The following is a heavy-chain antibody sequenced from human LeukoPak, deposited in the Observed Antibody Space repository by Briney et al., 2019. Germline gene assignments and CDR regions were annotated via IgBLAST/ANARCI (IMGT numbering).Heavy chain of an antibody. CDR1: GFTFSSYG. CDR3: AKGYDSSGYYPWYFDY. Sequence: SGGSLRFSCAASGFTFSSYGMHWVRQAPGKGLEWVAVISYDGSNKYYADSVRGRFTISRDNSKNTLYLQMNSLRAEDTAVYYCAKGYDSSGYYPWYFDYWGQGTLVTVSS. J-gene: IGHJ4*02. D-gene: IGHD3-22*01. V-gene: IGHV3-30*18. CDR2: ISYDGSNK.